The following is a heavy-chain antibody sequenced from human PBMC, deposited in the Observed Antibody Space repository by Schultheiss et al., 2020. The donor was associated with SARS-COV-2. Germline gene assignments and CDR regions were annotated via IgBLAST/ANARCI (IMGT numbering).Heavy chain of an antibody. Sequence: SETLSLTCTVSGGSISSSSYYWGWIRQPPGKGLEWIGYIYYSGSTNYNPSLKSRVTISVDTSKNQFSLKLSSVTAADTAVYYCARDRSSSGWLAEIDYWGQGTLVTVSS. CDR1: GGSISSSSYY. V-gene: IGHV4-61*01. CDR3: ARDRSSSGWLAEIDY. CDR2: IYYSGST. D-gene: IGHD6-19*01. J-gene: IGHJ4*02.